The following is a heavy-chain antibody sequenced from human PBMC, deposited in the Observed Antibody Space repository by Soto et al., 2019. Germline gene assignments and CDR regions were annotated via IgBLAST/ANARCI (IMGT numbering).Heavy chain of an antibody. CDR2: MHYSGFS. V-gene: IGHV4-59*08. J-gene: IGHJ4*02. Sequence: SETLSLTCSFSGDSVTSHYLTWIRQSPEKGLEWIGYMHYSGFSHYNPSLKSRVTISVDTSKNQFSLKLSSVTAADTAVYYCARLLLWFGELFSDDFDYWGQGTLVTVSS. CDR3: ARLLLWFGELFSDDFDY. D-gene: IGHD3-10*01. CDR1: GDSVTSHY.